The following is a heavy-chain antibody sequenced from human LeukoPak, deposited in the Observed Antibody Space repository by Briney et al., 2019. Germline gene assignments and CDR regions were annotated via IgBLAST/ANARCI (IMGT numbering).Heavy chain of an antibody. J-gene: IGHJ4*02. V-gene: IGHV3-21*04. Sequence: GGSLRLSCAASGFTFSSYSMNWVRQAPGKGLEWVSSISSSSSYIYYADSVKGRFTISRDNAKNSLYLQMNSLRAEDTAVYYCARDALWGAAALSYWGQGTLVTVSS. CDR3: ARDALWGAAALSY. CDR2: ISSSSSYI. D-gene: IGHD6-13*01. CDR1: GFTFSSYS.